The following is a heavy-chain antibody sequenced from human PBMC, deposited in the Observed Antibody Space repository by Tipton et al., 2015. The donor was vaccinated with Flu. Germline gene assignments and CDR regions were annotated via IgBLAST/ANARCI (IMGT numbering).Heavy chain of an antibody. Sequence: TLSLTCVVSGYSINSGYFWGWIRQPPGKGLEWIGYIHNTGPTNYNPSLKSRLTISLLTSKNQFSLNLTSVTAADTAVYYCGRTGRSAAVTDYWGQGSLVTVSS. CDR1: GYSINSGYF. CDR3: GRTGRSAAVTDY. CDR2: IHNTGPT. D-gene: IGHD4-17*01. V-gene: IGHV4-38-2*01. J-gene: IGHJ4*02.